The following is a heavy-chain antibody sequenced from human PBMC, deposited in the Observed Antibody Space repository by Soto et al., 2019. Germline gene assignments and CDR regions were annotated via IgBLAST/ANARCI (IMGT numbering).Heavy chain of an antibody. CDR3: ARGASSYDY. CDR2: MNPKNDNT. CDR1: GYTFTTSD. V-gene: IGHV1-8*01. Sequence: QVQLVQSGAEVKKPGASVKVSCKASGYTFTTSDINWVRQATGQGLEWMGWMNPKNDNTGYAQKFQGRVTMTKNTSISTAYLELSSLRSDDTAVYYCARGASSYDYWGQGTLVIVSS. J-gene: IGHJ4*02. D-gene: IGHD3-16*02.